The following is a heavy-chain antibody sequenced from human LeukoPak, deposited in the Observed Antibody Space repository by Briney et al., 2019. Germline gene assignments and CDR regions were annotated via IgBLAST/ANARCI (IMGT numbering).Heavy chain of an antibody. CDR3: ARDGSPYCSGGSCAFFSS. D-gene: IGHD2-15*01. CDR1: GFTFSSYW. CDR2: IKQDGSDK. Sequence: PGGSLRLSCAASGFTFSSYWMDWVRQAPGKGLEWVANIKQDGSDKYYVDSVKGRFTISRDNAKKSLYLQMNSLRAEDTALYYCARDGSPYCSGGSCAFFSSWGQGTLVTVSS. V-gene: IGHV3-7*01. J-gene: IGHJ5*02.